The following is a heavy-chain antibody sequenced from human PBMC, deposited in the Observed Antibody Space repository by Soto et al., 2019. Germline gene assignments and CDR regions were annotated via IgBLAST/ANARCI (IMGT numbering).Heavy chain of an antibody. J-gene: IGHJ3*02. CDR2: IYSSGTT. CDR3: ARSAATISSTVTWGEVLDI. Sequence: QVQLRESGPGLVKPSETLSLTCSVSGGSIRSYYWSWIRLPPGKGLEWIGYIYSSGTTNYSPSLHSRVTISGDTYRKQIALNLRSVTAADTAVYYCARSAATISSTVTWGEVLDIWGQGTKVTVSS. D-gene: IGHD4-17*01. CDR1: GGSIRSYY. V-gene: IGHV4-59*01.